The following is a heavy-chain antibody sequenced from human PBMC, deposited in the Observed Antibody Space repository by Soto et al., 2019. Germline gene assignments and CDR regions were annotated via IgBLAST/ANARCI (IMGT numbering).Heavy chain of an antibody. V-gene: IGHV3-7*01. Sequence: GSLRLSCTASGFTFSDSWMTWVRQAPGKGLEWVARIKPDESEKKYADSVKGRFSISRDNAKNSMYLQMDSLRGEDTAVYYCVRGGSNYASWGQGTLVTVSS. J-gene: IGHJ5*02. CDR3: VRGGSNYAS. D-gene: IGHD4-4*01. CDR2: IKPDESEK. CDR1: GFTFSDSW.